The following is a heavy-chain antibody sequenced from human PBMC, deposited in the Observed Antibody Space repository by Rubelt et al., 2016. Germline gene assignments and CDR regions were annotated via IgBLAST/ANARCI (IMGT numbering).Heavy chain of an antibody. Sequence: EVQLVESGGGLVKPGGSLRLSCAASGFTFSSASMNWVRQAPGKGLEWVGRIEKKIDGGTKDYAAPVKGRFTISREDSKNTGYLQMNSLKTEDTSRYYCARSVRRVGDAFEIWGQGTMVTVSS. CDR2: IEKKIDGGTK. CDR1: GFTFSSAS. D-gene: IGHD1-26*01. J-gene: IGHJ3*02. V-gene: IGHV3-15*07. CDR3: ARSVRRVGDAFEI.